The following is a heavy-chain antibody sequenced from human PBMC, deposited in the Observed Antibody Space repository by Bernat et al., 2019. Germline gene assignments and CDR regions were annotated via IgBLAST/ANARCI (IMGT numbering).Heavy chain of an antibody. V-gene: IGHV3-33*01. J-gene: IGHJ4*02. CDR1: GFTFSDNC. CDR2: IWHDGSNE. Sequence: QAQLVESGGGVVQPGRSLRLSCAASGFTFSDNCMHWVRQAPGKGLEWVAVIWHDGSNENYAESVKGRFTISRDNSESTLYLQMNSLRAEDSALYYCAREHIVGSTRGFDYWGQGTLVTVSS. D-gene: IGHD1-26*01. CDR3: AREHIVGSTRGFDY.